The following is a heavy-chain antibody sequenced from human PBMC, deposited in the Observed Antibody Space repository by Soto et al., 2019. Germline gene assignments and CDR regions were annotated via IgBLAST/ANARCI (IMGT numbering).Heavy chain of an antibody. D-gene: IGHD6-6*01. CDR3: ARAPHVYSSSPDNWFDP. V-gene: IGHV1-69*13. Sequence: SVKVSCKASGGTFSSYAISWVRQAPGQGLEWMGGIIPIFGTANYAQKFQGRATITADESTSTAYMELSSLRSEDTAVYYCARAPHVYSSSPDNWFDPWGQGTLVTVSS. J-gene: IGHJ5*02. CDR1: GGTFSSYA. CDR2: IIPIFGTA.